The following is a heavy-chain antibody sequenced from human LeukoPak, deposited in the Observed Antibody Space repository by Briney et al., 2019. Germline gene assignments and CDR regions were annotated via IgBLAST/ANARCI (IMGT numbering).Heavy chain of an antibody. CDR1: GFTFSSYS. CDR2: ISSSSSYI. J-gene: IGHJ4*02. Sequence: GGSLRLSCAASGFTFSSYSMNWVRQAPGKGLEWVSSISSSSSYIYYADSVKGRFTISRDNAKNSLYLQMNSLRAEDTAVYYCARYGSGSKPFDYWGQGILVTVSS. V-gene: IGHV3-21*01. CDR3: ARYGSGSKPFDY. D-gene: IGHD3-10*01.